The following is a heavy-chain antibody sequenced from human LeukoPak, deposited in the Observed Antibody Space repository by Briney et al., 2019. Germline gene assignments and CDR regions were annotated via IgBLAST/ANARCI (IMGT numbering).Heavy chain of an antibody. CDR3: ARKHHYGDYGRFDY. CDR2: IKQDGSEK. Sequence: PGGSLRLSCAASGFTFSSYWMSWVRQAPGKGLEWVANIKQDGSEKYYVDSVKGRFTISRDNAKNSLYLQMNSLRAEDTAVYYCARKHHYGDYGRFDYRGQGTLVTVSS. J-gene: IGHJ4*02. CDR1: GFTFSSYW. D-gene: IGHD4-17*01. V-gene: IGHV3-7*05.